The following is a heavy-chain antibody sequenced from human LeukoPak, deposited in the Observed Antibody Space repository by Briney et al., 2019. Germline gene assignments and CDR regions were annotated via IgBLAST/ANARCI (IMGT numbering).Heavy chain of an antibody. J-gene: IGHJ5*02. Sequence: SETLSLTCAVYGGSFSGYYWSWIRQPPGKGLEWIGEINHSGSTNYNPSLKSRVTVSVDTSKNQFSLKLSSVTAADTAVYYCARFARNTMVRGVSPWGQGTLVTVSS. D-gene: IGHD3-10*01. CDR3: ARFARNTMVRGVSP. CDR2: INHSGST. V-gene: IGHV4-34*01. CDR1: GGSFSGYY.